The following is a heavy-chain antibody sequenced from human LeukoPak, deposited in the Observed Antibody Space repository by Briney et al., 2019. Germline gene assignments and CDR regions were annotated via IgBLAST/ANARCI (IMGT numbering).Heavy chain of an antibody. CDR2: INPSGGST. D-gene: IGHD3-22*01. CDR1: GYTFTSYD. V-gene: IGHV1-46*01. CDR3: ARYFAGYYDSSGYSSRNYFDY. J-gene: IGHJ4*02. Sequence: ASVKVSCKASGYTFTSYDINWVRQAPGQGLELMGIINPSGGSTSYAQKFQGRVTMTRDTSTSTVYMELSSLRSEDTAVYYCARYFAGYYDSSGYSSRNYFDYWGQGTLVTVSS.